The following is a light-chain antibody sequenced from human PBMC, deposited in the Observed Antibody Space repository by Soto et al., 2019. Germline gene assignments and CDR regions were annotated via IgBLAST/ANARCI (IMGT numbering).Light chain of an antibody. Sequence: QSALTQPRSVSGSPGQSVTISCTGTSSDVGRYDYVSWYQQHPGKAPKLIIYDVSERPSGVPDRFSGSKFGNTASLTISVLQAEDDADYSCCSFAGSYTYVFGTGTKLTVL. V-gene: IGLV2-11*01. J-gene: IGLJ1*01. CDR1: SSDVGRYDY. CDR2: DVS. CDR3: CSFAGSYTYV.